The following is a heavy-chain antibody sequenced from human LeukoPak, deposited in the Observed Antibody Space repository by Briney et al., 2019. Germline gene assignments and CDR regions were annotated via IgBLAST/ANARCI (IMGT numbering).Heavy chain of an antibody. Sequence: PSETLSLTCAVYGGSFSGYYWSWIRQPPGKGLEWIGEINHSGSTNYNPSLKSRVTISVDTTKNQFSLKLSSVTAAAAAVYYCASGLTRYWFDPWGQGTLVTVSS. D-gene: IGHD4-17*01. CDR2: INHSGST. V-gene: IGHV4-34*01. CDR3: ASGLTRYWFDP. CDR1: GGSFSGYY. J-gene: IGHJ5*02.